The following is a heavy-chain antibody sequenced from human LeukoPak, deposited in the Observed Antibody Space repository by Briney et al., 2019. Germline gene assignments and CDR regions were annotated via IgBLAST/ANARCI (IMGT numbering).Heavy chain of an antibody. J-gene: IGHJ4*02. Sequence: GGSLRLSCAGSGFNFGIYSTDWVRQAPGKGLEWVAYVSAGSTGIFYAASVKGRFSISRDNAQKSLYLQMNSLRAEDTAIYYCVREKGGFGFVLWGRGTLVTVSS. CDR2: VSAGSTGI. D-gene: IGHD3-16*01. V-gene: IGHV3-48*04. CDR3: VREKGGFGFVL. CDR1: GFNFGIYS.